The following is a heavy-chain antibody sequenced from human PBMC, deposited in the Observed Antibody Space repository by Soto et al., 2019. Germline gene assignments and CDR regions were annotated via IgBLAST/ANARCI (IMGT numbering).Heavy chain of an antibody. Sequence: QVQLVESGGGVVQPGRSLRLSCAASGFTFSSYAMHWVRQAPGKGLECVAVISYDGSNKFYRDSVKGRFTISRDNSKNKLYMKINSLRYEDTAVYYCARGDREDIAVVVGARPGEYGVDVWGQGTTVTVSS. V-gene: IGHV3-30-3*01. J-gene: IGHJ6*02. CDR2: ISYDGSNK. CDR3: ARGDREDIAVVVGARPGEYGVDV. D-gene: IGHD2-15*01. CDR1: GFTFSSYA.